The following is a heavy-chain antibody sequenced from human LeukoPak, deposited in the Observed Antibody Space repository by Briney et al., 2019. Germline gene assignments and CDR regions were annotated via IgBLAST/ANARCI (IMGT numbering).Heavy chain of an antibody. CDR1: GFTFRGYA. Sequence: PGGSLRLSCTASGFTFRGYAMLWVRQAPGKGLEGGAFIRYDGNNKFYVDSVKGRFTVSRDNFRSSLDLQMNSLRSEDTAMYYCASRYSSSWWNGFDLWGQGTMVTVSS. D-gene: IGHD6-6*01. J-gene: IGHJ3*01. CDR3: ASRYSSSWWNGFDL. CDR2: IRYDGNNK. V-gene: IGHV3-30*02.